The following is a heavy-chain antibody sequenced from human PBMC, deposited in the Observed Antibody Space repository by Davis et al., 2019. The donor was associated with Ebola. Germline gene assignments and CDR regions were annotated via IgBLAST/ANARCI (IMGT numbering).Heavy chain of an antibody. CDR1: GFTFSSYS. CDR3: ARAVAAAGTLFRYYFDY. J-gene: IGHJ4*02. D-gene: IGHD6-13*01. Sequence: GGSLTLSCAASGFTFSSYSMNWVRQAPGKGLEWVASISSSSTIYYADSVKGRFTISRDNAKNSLYLQMNSLRDEDTAVYYCARAVAAAGTLFRYYFDYWGQGTLVTVSS. CDR2: ISSSSTI. V-gene: IGHV3-48*02.